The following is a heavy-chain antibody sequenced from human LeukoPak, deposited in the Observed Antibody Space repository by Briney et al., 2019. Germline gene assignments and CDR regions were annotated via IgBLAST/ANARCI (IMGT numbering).Heavy chain of an antibody. V-gene: IGHV4-4*07. J-gene: IGHJ3*02. Sequence: SETLSLTCTVAGGSISSYYWSWIRQPAGKGLEWIGRIYTSGSTNYNPSLKSRVTMSVDTSKNQFSLKLSSETAADTAVYYCARDLAIFGVVRSSDICGQGTMVTVSS. D-gene: IGHD3-3*02. CDR1: GGSISSYY. CDR2: IYTSGST. CDR3: ARDLAIFGVVRSSDI.